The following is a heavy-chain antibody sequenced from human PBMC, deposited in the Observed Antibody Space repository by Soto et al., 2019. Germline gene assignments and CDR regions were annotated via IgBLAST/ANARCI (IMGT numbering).Heavy chain of an antibody. CDR3: ARHKTTMLTVVSAFDP. CDR2: IFYSWST. J-gene: IGHJ5*02. D-gene: IGHD3-22*01. V-gene: IGHV4-39*02. Sequence: SETLSLTCTVSGDSITRSNFYWGWIRQPPGKGLEWLGSIFYSWSTFYNPALKSQVTFSVDTSKNHFSLKLSSVTAADTAVYYCARHKTTMLTVVSAFDPWGQGTRVTVSS. CDR1: GDSITRSNFY.